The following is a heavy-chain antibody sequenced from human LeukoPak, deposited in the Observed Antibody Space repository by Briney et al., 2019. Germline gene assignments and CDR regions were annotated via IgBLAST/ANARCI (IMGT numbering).Heavy chain of an antibody. CDR3: ATHYYDSSGYYSPDS. CDR1: GFTFSSYA. J-gene: IGHJ4*02. CDR2: TSYDGSNK. Sequence: TGGSLRLSCAASGFTFSSYAMHWVRQAPGKGLEWLAVTSYDGSNKYYADSVKGRFTISRDNSKNTLYLQMNSLRAEDTAVYYCATHYYDSSGYYSPDSWGQGTLVTVSS. V-gene: IGHV3-30-3*01. D-gene: IGHD3-22*01.